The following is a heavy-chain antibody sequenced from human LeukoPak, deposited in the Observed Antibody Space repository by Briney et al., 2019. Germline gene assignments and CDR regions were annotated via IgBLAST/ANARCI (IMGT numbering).Heavy chain of an antibody. CDR2: ISAYNGNT. J-gene: IGHJ6*03. Sequence: ASVKVSCKASGYTFTSYGVSWVRQAPGQGLEWMGWISAYNGNTQYAQNFQGRVTMTTDTSTSTAYMDLRSLRPDDTAVYYCARVLGYYYYIDLWGKGTTVTVSS. V-gene: IGHV1-18*01. CDR3: ARVLGYYYYIDL. D-gene: IGHD6-13*01. CDR1: GYTFTSYG.